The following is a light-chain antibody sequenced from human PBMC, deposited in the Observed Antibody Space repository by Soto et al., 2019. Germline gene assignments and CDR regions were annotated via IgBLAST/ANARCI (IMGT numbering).Light chain of an antibody. CDR2: DVS. V-gene: IGKV3-20*01. CDR1: QSVINNY. Sequence: VLTQSPGTLSLSPGERATLSCRASQSVINNYLAWYQQKPAQTPRLLIYDVSIRATGIPDRFSGSGSGTDFTLTISRLEPEDFAVYYCQQNGALPSTFGQGTTVEVK. CDR3: QQNGALPST. J-gene: IGKJ1*01.